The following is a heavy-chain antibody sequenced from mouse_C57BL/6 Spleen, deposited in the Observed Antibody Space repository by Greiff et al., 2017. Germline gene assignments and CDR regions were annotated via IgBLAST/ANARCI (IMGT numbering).Heavy chain of an antibody. V-gene: IGHV1-50*01. D-gene: IGHD1-1*01. J-gene: IGHJ2*01. Sequence: VKLQQPGAELVKPGASVKLSCKASGYTFTSYWMQWVKQRPGQGLEWIGEIDPSDSYTNYNQKFKGKATLTVDTSSSTAYMQLSSLTSEDSAVYYCASGLLRYDYWGQGTTLTVSS. CDR2: IDPSDSYT. CDR3: ASGLLRYDY. CDR1: GYTFTSYW.